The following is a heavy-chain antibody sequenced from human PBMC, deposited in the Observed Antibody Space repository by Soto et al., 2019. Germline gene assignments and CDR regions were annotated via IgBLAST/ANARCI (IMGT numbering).Heavy chain of an antibody. J-gene: IGHJ2*01. CDR2: IYYSGST. D-gene: IGHD2-21*01. CDR1: GGSISSYY. CDR3: AREKGVLLNWYFDL. Sequence: QVQLQESGPGLVKPSETLSLTCTVSGGSISSYYWSWIRQPPGKGLEWIGYIYYSGSTNYNPSLKGRVTISVDTSKNQFSLKLSSVTAADTAVYYCAREKGVLLNWYFDLWGRGTLVTVSS. V-gene: IGHV4-59*01.